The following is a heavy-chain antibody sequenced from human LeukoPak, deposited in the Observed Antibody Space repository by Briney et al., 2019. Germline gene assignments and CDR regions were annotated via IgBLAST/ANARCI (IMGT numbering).Heavy chain of an antibody. D-gene: IGHD4-17*01. CDR3: VRSDYGDFEYYFDY. CDR1: GSIFTSYW. J-gene: IGHJ4*02. CDR2: IY. Sequence: EASLQISCMGSGSIFTSYWIACVRQLPGKGLEWMGIIYSPSFQGQVTISADKSIRTAHLQWSSLKASDTAMYYCVRSDYGDFEYYFDYWGQGTLVTVSS. V-gene: IGHV5-51*01.